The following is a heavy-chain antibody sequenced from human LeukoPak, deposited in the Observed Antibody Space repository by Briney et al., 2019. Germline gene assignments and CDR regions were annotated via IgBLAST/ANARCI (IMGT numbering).Heavy chain of an antibody. D-gene: IGHD3-22*01. CDR2: ISSSSSYI. CDR1: GFTFSSYS. J-gene: IGHJ4*02. Sequence: GGSLRLSCAASGFTFSSYSMNWVRQAPGKGLEWVSSISSSSSYIYYADSVKGRFTISRDNAKNSLYLQMNSLRAEDTAVYYCARPPSSYDSSGYYYVAAYWGQGTLVTVSS. CDR3: ARPPSSYDSSGYYYVAAY. V-gene: IGHV3-21*04.